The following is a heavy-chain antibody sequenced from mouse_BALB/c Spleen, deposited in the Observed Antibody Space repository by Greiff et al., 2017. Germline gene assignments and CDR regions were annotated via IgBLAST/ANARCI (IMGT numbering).Heavy chain of an antibody. D-gene: IGHD2-1*01. CDR1: GFTFSSYA. CDR2: ISSGGST. Sequence: EAKLMESGGGLVKPGGSLKLSCAASGFTFSSYAMSWVRQTPEKRLEWVASISSGGSTYYPDSVKGRFTISRDNARNILYLQMSSLRSEDTAMYYCARWYYGNYVWFAYWGQGTLVTVSA. CDR3: ARWYYGNYVWFAY. J-gene: IGHJ3*01. V-gene: IGHV5-6-5*01.